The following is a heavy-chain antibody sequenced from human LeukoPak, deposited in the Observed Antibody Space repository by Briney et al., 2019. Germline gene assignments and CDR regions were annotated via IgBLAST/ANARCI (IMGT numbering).Heavy chain of an antibody. J-gene: IGHJ5*02. CDR1: GGSISSSNYY. CDR3: ARGGTTVAGTFWFDP. CDR2: IYYSGST. Sequence: SETLSLTCTVSGGSISSSNYYWGWIRQPPGEGLEWIGSIYYSGSTNYNSSLKSRVTISVDKSKNQFSLKLSSVTAADTAMYYCARGGTTVAGTFWFDPWGQGTLVTVSS. V-gene: IGHV4-39*07. D-gene: IGHD6-19*01.